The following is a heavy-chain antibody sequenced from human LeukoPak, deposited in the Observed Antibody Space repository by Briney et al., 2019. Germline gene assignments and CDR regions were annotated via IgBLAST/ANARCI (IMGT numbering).Heavy chain of an antibody. D-gene: IGHD3-10*01. CDR2: MNPNSGNT. J-gene: IGHJ6*02. V-gene: IGHV1-8*02. CDR3: ARGMVRGGYYYGMDV. CDR1: GYTFTSYG. Sequence: ASVKVSCKASGYTFTSYGISWVRQATGQGLEWMGWMNPNSGNTGYAQKFQGRVTMTRNTSISTAYMELSSLRSEDTAVYYCARGMVRGGYYYGMDVWGQGTTVTVSS.